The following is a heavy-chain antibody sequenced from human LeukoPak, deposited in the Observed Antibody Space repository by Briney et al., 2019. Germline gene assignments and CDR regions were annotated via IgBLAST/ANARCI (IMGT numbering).Heavy chain of an antibody. J-gene: IGHJ5*02. V-gene: IGHV3-23*01. Sequence: GGSLRLSCAASGFTFSNSGMSWVRQAPGKGLEWVSAISTDAGETHYADSVKGRFTISRDNSKNTVSLQMSSLRSEDTAVYYCAPYCSSTSCREPINWFDPWGQGTLVTVSS. CDR2: ISTDAGET. CDR3: APYCSSTSCREPINWFDP. D-gene: IGHD2-2*01. CDR1: GFTFSNSG.